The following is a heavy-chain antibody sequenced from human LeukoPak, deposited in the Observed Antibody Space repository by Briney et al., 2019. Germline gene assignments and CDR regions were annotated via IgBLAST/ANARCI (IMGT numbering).Heavy chain of an antibody. CDR2: INPNSGGT. CDR3: ARSLRNSDADYDYAWGSYRFSQKEYYFDY. V-gene: IGHV1-2*02. J-gene: IGHJ4*02. D-gene: IGHD3-16*02. Sequence: ASVKVSCKASGYTFTGYYMHWVRQAPGQGLEWMGWINPNSGGTNYAQKFQGRVTMTRDTSISTAYMELSRLRSDDTAVYYCARSLRNSDADYDYAWGSYRFSQKEYYFDYWGQGTLVTVSS. CDR1: GYTFTGYY.